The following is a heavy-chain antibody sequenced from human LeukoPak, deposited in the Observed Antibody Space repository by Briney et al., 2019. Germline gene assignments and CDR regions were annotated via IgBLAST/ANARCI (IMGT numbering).Heavy chain of an antibody. CDR3: AKGGHSGDIVVVVLEY. D-gene: IGHD2-15*01. CDR2: ISWNGGHI. V-gene: IGHV3-9*01. Sequence: GGSLRLSCAVSGFTFDDYAMHWVRQAPGKGLEWISGISWNGGHIAYADSVKGRFTISRDNAKNSLYLQMNSLRAEDTALYYCAKGGHSGDIVVVVLEYWGQGTLVTVSS. CDR1: GFTFDDYA. J-gene: IGHJ4*02.